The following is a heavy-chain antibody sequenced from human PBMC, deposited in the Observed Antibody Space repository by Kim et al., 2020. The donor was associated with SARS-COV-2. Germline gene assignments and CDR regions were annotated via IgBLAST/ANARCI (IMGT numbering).Heavy chain of an antibody. CDR3: ARQTVTTRGDFDY. Sequence: GESLKISCKGSGYSFTSYWIGWVRQMPGKGLEWMWIIYPGDSDTRYSPSFQGQVTIPADKSISTAYLQWSSLKASDTAMYYCARQTVTTRGDFDYWGQGTLVTVSS. CDR1: GYSFTSYW. J-gene: IGHJ4*02. D-gene: IGHD4-17*01. V-gene: IGHV5-51*01. CDR2: IYPGDSDT.